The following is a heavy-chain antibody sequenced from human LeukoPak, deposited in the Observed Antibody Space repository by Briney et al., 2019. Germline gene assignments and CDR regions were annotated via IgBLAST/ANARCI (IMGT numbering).Heavy chain of an antibody. CDR2: MNPNSGST. Sequence: GASVKVSCKASGYTFTSYDINWVRQATGQGLEWMGWMNPNSGSTGYAQKFQGRVTMTRNTSISTAYMELSSLRSEDTAVYYCARDSSERGYDEYWGQGTLVTVSS. V-gene: IGHV1-8*01. CDR3: ARDSSERGYDEY. CDR1: GYTFTSYD. D-gene: IGHD5-12*01. J-gene: IGHJ4*02.